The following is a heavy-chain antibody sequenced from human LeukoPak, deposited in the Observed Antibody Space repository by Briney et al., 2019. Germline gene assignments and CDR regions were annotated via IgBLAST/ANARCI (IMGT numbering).Heavy chain of an antibody. CDR2: ISAYNGNT. CDR3: ARETYSSGWSYFDY. J-gene: IGHJ4*02. CDR1: GYTFTNYG. V-gene: IGHV1-18*01. Sequence: ASVKVSCKASGYTFTNYGISWVRQAPGQGLEWMGWISAYNGNTNYAQKFQGRVTLTTDTSTSTAYMELRSLRSDDTAVYYCARETYSSGWSYFDYWGQGTLVTVSS. D-gene: IGHD6-19*01.